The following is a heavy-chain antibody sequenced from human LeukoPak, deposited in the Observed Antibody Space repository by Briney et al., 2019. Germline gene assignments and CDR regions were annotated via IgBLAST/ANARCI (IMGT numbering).Heavy chain of an antibody. J-gene: IGHJ4*02. Sequence: ASVKVSCKASGYTFTSYYMHWVRQAPGQGLEWMGIINPSGGGTSYAQKFQGRVTMTRDTSTSTVYMELSSLRSEDTAVYYCARATTGDPFDYWGQGTLVTVSS. CDR2: INPSGGGT. CDR1: GYTFTSYY. V-gene: IGHV1-46*01. CDR3: ARATTGDPFDY. D-gene: IGHD2-21*02.